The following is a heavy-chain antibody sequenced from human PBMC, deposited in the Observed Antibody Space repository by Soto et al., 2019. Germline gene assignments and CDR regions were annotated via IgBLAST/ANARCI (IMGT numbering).Heavy chain of an antibody. D-gene: IGHD1-1*01. Sequence: EVQLVESGGDLVELGGSLRLSCVTPGFMFGSAWMGWVRQAPGKGLEWVGRIKSKTDGGARDYAAPVNGRFSISRDDSKSTLYLQMNSLRAEDTALYYCVEGWNDFWGQGTLVTVSS. CDR1: GFMFGSAW. CDR3: VEGWNDF. CDR2: IKSKTDGGAR. V-gene: IGHV3-15*01. J-gene: IGHJ4*02.